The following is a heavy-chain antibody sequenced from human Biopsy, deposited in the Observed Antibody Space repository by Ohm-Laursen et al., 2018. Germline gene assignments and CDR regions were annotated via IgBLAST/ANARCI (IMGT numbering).Heavy chain of an antibody. CDR2: IYNTETT. Sequence: SDTLSLTCPVSGGSISSSTTYYWAWLRQPPGKGLEWIGSIYNTETTFYNPSLKSRVTISVDTSTNQFSLKVFSVTAADTALYFCARHPTGFWFDPWGHGTLVTVSS. J-gene: IGHJ5*02. CDR1: GGSISSSTTYY. V-gene: IGHV4-39*01. CDR3: ARHPTGFWFDP.